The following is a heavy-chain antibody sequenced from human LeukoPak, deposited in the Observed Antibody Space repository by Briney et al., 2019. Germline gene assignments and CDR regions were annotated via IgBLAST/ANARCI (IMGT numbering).Heavy chain of an antibody. CDR2: INGSGGST. D-gene: IGHD3-22*01. V-gene: IGHV3-23*01. CDR1: GCTFSSYG. J-gene: IGHJ4*02. Sequence: GGSLTLSCLASGCTFSSYGMSWLRQAPWKGLDGVSSINGSGGSTYYGGAVKDQFTISRGNSMNTLYLQMNSLRAEDTAVYYDATGYYYDSSGYYPLSYNDYWGQGTLVTVSS. CDR3: ATGYYYDSSGYYPLSYNDY.